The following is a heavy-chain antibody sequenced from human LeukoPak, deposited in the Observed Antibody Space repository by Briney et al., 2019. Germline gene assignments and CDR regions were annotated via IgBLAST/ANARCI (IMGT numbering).Heavy chain of an antibody. CDR1: GFTLSSYW. V-gene: IGHV3-7*01. CDR2: IKQDGSEK. J-gene: IGHJ4*02. D-gene: IGHD3-3*01. Sequence: GGSLRLSCAASGFTLSSYWMSWVRQAPGKGLEWVANIKQDGSEKYYVDSVKGRFTISRDNAKNSLYLQMNSLRAEDTAVYYCARDPGDFWSGYYVDYWGQGTLVTVSS. CDR3: ARDPGDFWSGYYVDY.